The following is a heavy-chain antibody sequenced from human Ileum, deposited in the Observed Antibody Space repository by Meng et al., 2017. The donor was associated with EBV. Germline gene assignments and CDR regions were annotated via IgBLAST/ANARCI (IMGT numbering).Heavy chain of an antibody. D-gene: IGHD3-22*01. CDR3: ASSDYYRSDY. J-gene: IGHJ4*02. Sequence: GQLEEAGPGLVKPSENLFLTCAVSGGFISRSDWWSWVRQHPGKRLEWIGETSHSESTNYSLSLKSRVTISLNKSKNQLSLKLNSATAADTAVYYCASSDYYRSDYWGQATLVTVSS. CDR2: TSHSEST. V-gene: IGHV4-4*02. CDR1: GGFISRSDW.